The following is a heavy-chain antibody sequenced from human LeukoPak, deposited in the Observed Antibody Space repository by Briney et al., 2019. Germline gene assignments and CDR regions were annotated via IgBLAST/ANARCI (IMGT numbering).Heavy chain of an antibody. CDR1: GYSISSGYY. D-gene: IGHD2-2*01. Sequence: SETLSLTCAVSGYSISSGYYWGWIRQPPGKGLEWIGNIYHSGSTYYNPSLKGRVTISVDTSKNQFSLKLSSVTAADTAVYYCARQGSSTSFYYYMDVWGKGTTVTVSS. CDR2: IYHSGST. J-gene: IGHJ6*03. V-gene: IGHV4-38-2*01. CDR3: ARQGSSTSFYYYMDV.